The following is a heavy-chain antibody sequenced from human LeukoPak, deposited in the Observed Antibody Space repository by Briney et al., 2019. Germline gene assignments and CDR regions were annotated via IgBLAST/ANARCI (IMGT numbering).Heavy chain of an antibody. J-gene: IGHJ4*02. Sequence: GGSLRLSCAVSGITLSNYGMSWVRQAPGKGLEWVAGISGSGGGTNYADSVKGRFTISRDNSKNTLYVQMSSLRADDTAVYYCAKGYYYGSGSYSTFDYWGQGTLVTVSS. V-gene: IGHV3-23*01. CDR2: ISGSGGGT. CDR3: AKGYYYGSGSYSTFDY. D-gene: IGHD3-10*01. CDR1: GITLSNYG.